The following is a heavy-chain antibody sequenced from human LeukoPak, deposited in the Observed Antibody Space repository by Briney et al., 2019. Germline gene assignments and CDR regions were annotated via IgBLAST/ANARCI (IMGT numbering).Heavy chain of an antibody. J-gene: IGHJ3*02. CDR1: GYTFISYG. Sequence: ASVKVSCKASGYTFISYGISWVRQAPGQGLEWMGWISAYNGNTNYAQKFQGRVTMTTDTSTSTAFMELRGLKSDDTALYYCARDSRYSSSSGTSHIWGQGTVVTVSS. V-gene: IGHV1-18*01. CDR2: ISAYNGNT. CDR3: ARDSRYSSSSGTSHI. D-gene: IGHD6-6*01.